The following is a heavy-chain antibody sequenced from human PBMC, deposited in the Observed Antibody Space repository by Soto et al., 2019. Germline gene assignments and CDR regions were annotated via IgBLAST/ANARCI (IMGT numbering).Heavy chain of an antibody. CDR2: ISYDGSNQ. CDR1: GFTFSSYP. CDR3: ARGPITQTSFIDH. V-gene: IGHV3-30-3*01. Sequence: QVQVVESGGGVVQPGGSLRLSCEASGFTFSSYPMHWVRQAPGKGLEWVTLISYDGSNQYYADSVKGRFTISRDNSKDTLYLQMHSLKSDDTAVYFCARGPITQTSFIDHWGQGTLVTVSS. D-gene: IGHD1-20*01. J-gene: IGHJ4*02.